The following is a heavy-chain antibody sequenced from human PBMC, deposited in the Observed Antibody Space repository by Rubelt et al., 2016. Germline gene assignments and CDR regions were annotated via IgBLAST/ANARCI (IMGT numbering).Heavy chain of an antibody. CDR1: GGSISTYY. CDR3: SRSESGIAAASDWFEP. CDR2: IYYIGST. J-gene: IGHJ5*02. V-gene: IGHV4-59*12. Sequence: QLQLQESGPGLVKPSETLSLTCTVSGGSISTYYWSWIRQPPGKGLEWIGYIYYIGSTNYNPSLKSRVTISVDTAKNHFSRMHGPVTAARTAGYYCSRSESGIAAASDWFEPWGQGALVTVSS. D-gene: IGHD6-13*01.